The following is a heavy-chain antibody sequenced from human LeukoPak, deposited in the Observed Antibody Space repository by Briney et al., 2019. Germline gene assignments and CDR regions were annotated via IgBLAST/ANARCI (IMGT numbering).Heavy chain of an antibody. J-gene: IGHJ6*03. CDR2: INHSGST. Sequence: SETLSLTCAVHGGSFSGYYWSWIRQPPGKGLEWIGEINHSGSTNYNPSLKSRVTISVDTSKNQFSLKLSSVTAADTAVYYCAKAYYYMDVWGKGTTVTVSS. CDR3: AKAYYYMDV. V-gene: IGHV4-34*01. CDR1: GGSFSGYY.